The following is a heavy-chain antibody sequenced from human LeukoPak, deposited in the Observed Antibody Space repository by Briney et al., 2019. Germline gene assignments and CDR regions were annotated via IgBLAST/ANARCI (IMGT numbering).Heavy chain of an antibody. CDR1: GVSISTGGVG. J-gene: IGHJ4*02. D-gene: IGHD1-26*01. Sequence: SGPTLVNPTQTLTLTCTFSGVSISTGGVGGGWIRQPPGKALEWLALIYWDDGKRYSPSLKSRLTTTKDSSKNQVVLTLTNMDPVDTDTYYCAHLSGSPDYWGQGTLVTVSS. CDR2: IYWDDGK. CDR3: AHLSGSPDY. V-gene: IGHV2-5*02.